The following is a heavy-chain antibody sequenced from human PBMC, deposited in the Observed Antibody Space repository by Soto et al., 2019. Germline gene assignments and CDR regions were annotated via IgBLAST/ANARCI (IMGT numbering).Heavy chain of an antibody. CDR2: ISWNSGSI. CDR3: AKGFEGRYCSSTSCYDAFDF. J-gene: IGHJ3*01. V-gene: IGHV3-9*01. Sequence: EVQLVESGGGLVQPGRSLRLSCAASGFTFDDYAMHWVRQAPGKGLEWVSGISWNSGSIGYADSVKGRFTISRDNAKNSLYLQMNSLRAEDTALYYCAKGFEGRYCSSTSCYDAFDFWGQGTMVTVSS. CDR1: GFTFDDYA. D-gene: IGHD2-2*01.